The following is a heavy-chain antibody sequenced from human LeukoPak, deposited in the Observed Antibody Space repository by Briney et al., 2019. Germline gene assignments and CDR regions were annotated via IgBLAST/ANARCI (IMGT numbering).Heavy chain of an antibody. CDR1: GFTFDDYA. CDR3: AKDALYSGAGTGYFDY. CDR2: ISWNSGSI. D-gene: IGHD6-19*01. J-gene: IGHJ4*02. V-gene: IGHV3-9*01. Sequence: PGGSLRLSCAASGFTFDDYAMHWVRQAPGKGLEWVSGISWNSGSIGYADSVKGRFTISRDNAKNSLYLPMNSLRAEDRALYYCAKDALYSGAGTGYFDYWGQGTLVTVSS.